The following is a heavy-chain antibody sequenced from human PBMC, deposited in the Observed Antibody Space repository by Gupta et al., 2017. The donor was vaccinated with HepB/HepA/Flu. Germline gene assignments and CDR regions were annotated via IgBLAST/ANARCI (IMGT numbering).Heavy chain of an antibody. Sequence: QVQLQESGPGLVKSSETLSLTCTVSGGSVINYYWNWSRQSPGKGLEWLGKIDYGGSADYNPSLRSRLTISVHTTKNQFSLQLTSVTAAYTALYYCAREDIAIVPGALRGGFDVWGQGIMVSVS. J-gene: IGHJ3*01. CDR3: AREDIAIVPGALRGGFDV. CDR1: GGSVINYY. CDR2: IDYGGSA. V-gene: IGHV4-59*02. D-gene: IGHD2/OR15-2a*01.